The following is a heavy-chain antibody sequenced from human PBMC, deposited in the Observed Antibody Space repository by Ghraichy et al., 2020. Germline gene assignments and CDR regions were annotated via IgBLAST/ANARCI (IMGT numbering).Heavy chain of an antibody. CDR1: GFTFSGYH. D-gene: IGHD6-6*01. Sequence: GGSLRLSCAASGFTFSGYHMHWVRQASGKGLEWVGRITSKASSYETAYAASVKGRFTISRDDSKNTAFLQMNSLKTEDTAVYYCTKQSIYYYGMDVLGQGTTVTVSS. CDR3: TKQSIYYYGMDV. CDR2: ITSKASSYET. J-gene: IGHJ6*02. V-gene: IGHV3-73*01.